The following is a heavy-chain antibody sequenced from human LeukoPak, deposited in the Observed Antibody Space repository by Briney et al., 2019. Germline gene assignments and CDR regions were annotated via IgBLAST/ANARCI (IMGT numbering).Heavy chain of an antibody. CDR3: ARGVTTMIVVDHDAFDI. CDR2: VNPNSGGT. J-gene: IGHJ3*02. CDR1: GYTFTGYY. Sequence: GASVKVSCKASGYTFTGYYMHWVRQAPGQGLEWMGWVNPNSGGTNYAQKFQGRVTMTRDTSISTAYMELSRLRSDDTAVYYCARGVTTMIVVDHDAFDIWGQGTMVTVSS. D-gene: IGHD3-22*01. V-gene: IGHV1-2*02.